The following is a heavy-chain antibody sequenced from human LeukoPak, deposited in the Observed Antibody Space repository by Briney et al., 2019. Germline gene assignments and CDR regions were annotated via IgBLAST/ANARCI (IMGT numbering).Heavy chain of an antibody. CDR2: IYLRGNT. V-gene: IGHV4-4*02. J-gene: IGHJ4*02. CDR3: ARGTITTATDS. Sequence: SETLSLTCAISGGSISSSNWWTWVRQPPGKGLEWVGEIYLRGNTNYNPSLESRVTISVDESRTQLSLTLESVTAADTAVYYCARGTITTATDSWGPGTLVTVSS. D-gene: IGHD4-17*01. CDR1: GGSISSSNW.